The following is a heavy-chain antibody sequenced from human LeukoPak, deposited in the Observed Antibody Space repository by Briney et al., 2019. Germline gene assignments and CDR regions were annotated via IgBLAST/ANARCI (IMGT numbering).Heavy chain of an antibody. CDR1: GGTFSSYA. CDR3: ASPGGYDFWSGYLTQTQYYFDY. D-gene: IGHD3-3*01. Sequence: ASVEVSCKASGGTFSSYAISWVRQAPGQGLEWMGGIIPIFGTANYAQKFQGRVTITADESTSTAYMELSSLRSEDTAVYYCASPGGYDFWSGYLTQTQYYFDYWGQGTLVTVSS. CDR2: IIPIFGTA. J-gene: IGHJ4*02. V-gene: IGHV1-69*13.